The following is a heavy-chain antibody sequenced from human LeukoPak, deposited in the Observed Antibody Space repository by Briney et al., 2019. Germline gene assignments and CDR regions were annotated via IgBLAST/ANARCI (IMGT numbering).Heavy chain of an antibody. V-gene: IGHV1-69*05. Sequence: SVKVSCKASGGTFSSYAISWVRQAPGQGLEWMGGIIPIFDTANYAQKFQGRVTITTDESTSTAYMELSSLRSEDTAVYYCASRFTMVRGVIGLDYWGQGTLVTVSS. J-gene: IGHJ4*02. CDR1: GGTFSSYA. D-gene: IGHD3-10*01. CDR3: ASRFTMVRGVIGLDY. CDR2: IIPIFDTA.